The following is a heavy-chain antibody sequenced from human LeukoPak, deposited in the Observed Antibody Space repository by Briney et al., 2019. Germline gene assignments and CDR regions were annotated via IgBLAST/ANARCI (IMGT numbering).Heavy chain of an antibody. CDR2: ISSSSSYI. Sequence: GGSLRLSCAASGFTFSNYAMNWVRQAPGKGLEWVSSISSSSSYIYYADSVKGRFTISRDNAKNSLYLQMNSLRAEDTAVYYCARGGEWELKFDYWGQGTLVTVSS. D-gene: IGHD1-26*01. CDR3: ARGGEWELKFDY. CDR1: GFTFSNYA. J-gene: IGHJ4*02. V-gene: IGHV3-21*01.